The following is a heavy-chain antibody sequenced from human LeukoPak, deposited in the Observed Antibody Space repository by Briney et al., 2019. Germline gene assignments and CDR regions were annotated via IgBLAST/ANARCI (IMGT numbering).Heavy chain of an antibody. CDR3: ARAGREWFGELFRRFDP. D-gene: IGHD3-10*01. CDR2: INAGNGNT. J-gene: IGHJ5*02. V-gene: IGHV1-3*01. CDR1: GYTFTSYA. Sequence: RASVKVSCKASGYTFTSYAMHWVRQAPGQRLEWMGWINAGNGNTKYSQKFQGRVTITRDTSASTAYMELSSLRSEDTAVYYCARAGREWFGELFRRFDPWGQGTLVTVSS.